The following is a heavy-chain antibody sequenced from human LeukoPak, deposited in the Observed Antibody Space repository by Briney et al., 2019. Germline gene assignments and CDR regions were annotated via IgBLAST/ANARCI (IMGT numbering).Heavy chain of an antibody. CDR3: ARHQDISTGPDY. D-gene: IGHD3-9*01. V-gene: IGHV5-10-1*01. CDR2: IDPSDSYT. J-gene: IGHJ4*02. CDR1: GYSFTSYW. Sequence: GESLKISCKGSGYSFTSYWISWVRQLPGKGLEWMGRIDPSDSYTNYSPSFQGHVTISADKSISTAYLQWSSLKASDTAMYYCARHQDISTGPDYWGQGTLVTVSS.